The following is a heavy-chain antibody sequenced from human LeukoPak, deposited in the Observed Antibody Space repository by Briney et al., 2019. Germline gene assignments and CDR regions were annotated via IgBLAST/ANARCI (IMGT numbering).Heavy chain of an antibody. Sequence: PSETLSLTCTVSGGSISSYYWSWIRQPPGKGLEWIGYIYYSGSTNYNPSLKSRVTISVDTSKNQFSLKLSSVTAADTAVYYCARHEGYYGSGSSYGMDVWGQGTTVTVSS. CDR3: ARHEGYYGSGSSYGMDV. J-gene: IGHJ6*02. V-gene: IGHV4-59*08. D-gene: IGHD3-10*01. CDR2: IYYSGST. CDR1: GGSISSYY.